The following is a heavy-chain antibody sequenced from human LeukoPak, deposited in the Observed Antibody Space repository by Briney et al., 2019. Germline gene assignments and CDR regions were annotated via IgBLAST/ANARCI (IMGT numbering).Heavy chain of an antibody. Sequence: SETLSLTCTVSGGSISSYYWSWIRQPPGKGLEWIGYIYYSGSTNYNPSLKSRVTISVDRSKNQFSLKLSSVTAADTAVYYFANADQNCSSGSSPVPDPFDSWAKGQWSPSPQ. V-gene: IGHV4-59*12. CDR1: GGSISSYY. CDR3: ANADQNCSSGSSPVPDPFDS. D-gene: IGHD2-15*01. CDR2: IYYSGST. J-gene: IGHJ3*01.